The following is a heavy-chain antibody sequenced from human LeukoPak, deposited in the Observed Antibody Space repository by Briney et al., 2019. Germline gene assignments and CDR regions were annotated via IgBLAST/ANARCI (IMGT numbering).Heavy chain of an antibody. D-gene: IGHD5-18*01. CDR3: ARIGYSYGHFDY. Sequence: ASVKVSCTASGYTFTSYDINWVRQATGQGREWMGWMNPNSGNTGYAQKFQGRVTITRNTSISTAYMELSSLRSEDTAVYYCARIGYSYGHFDYWGQGTLVTVSS. CDR2: MNPNSGNT. CDR1: GYTFTSYD. J-gene: IGHJ4*02. V-gene: IGHV1-8*03.